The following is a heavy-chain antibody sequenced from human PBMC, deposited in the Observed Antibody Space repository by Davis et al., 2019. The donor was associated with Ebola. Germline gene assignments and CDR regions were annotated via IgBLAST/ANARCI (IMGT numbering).Heavy chain of an antibody. Sequence: SETLSLTCAVYGGSFSDYFWSWIRQSPGKGLEWIGKVSHGGVSEYNPSLRSRVTISVDTSKNQFSLKMNPVTAADTAVYYCARTTKTSISDSGLGYTYFDHWSQGTLVTVSS. CDR1: GGSFSDYF. D-gene: IGHD1-1*01. CDR2: VSHGGVS. J-gene: IGHJ5*02. V-gene: IGHV4-34*01. CDR3: ARTTKTSISDSGLGYTYFDH.